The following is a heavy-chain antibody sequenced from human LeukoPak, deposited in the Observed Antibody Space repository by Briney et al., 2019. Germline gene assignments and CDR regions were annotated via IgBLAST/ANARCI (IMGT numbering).Heavy chain of an antibody. Sequence: ASVKVSCKASGYIFTGYYMHWVRQAPGQGLEWMGWINPNSGDTNYAQKFQGRVTMTRDTSISTVYMELSSLRSEDTAVYYCASGSPSYSSSWYLDYWGQGTLVTVSS. D-gene: IGHD6-13*01. V-gene: IGHV1-2*02. J-gene: IGHJ4*02. CDR2: INPNSGDT. CDR3: ASGSPSYSSSWYLDY. CDR1: GYIFTGYY.